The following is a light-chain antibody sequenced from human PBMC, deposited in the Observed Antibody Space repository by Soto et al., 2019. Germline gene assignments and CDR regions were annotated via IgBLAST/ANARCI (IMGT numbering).Light chain of an antibody. CDR1: QTVNTY. CDR2: DAS. V-gene: IGKV3-11*01. J-gene: IGKJ5*01. CDR3: QQRGTSMT. Sequence: IVLTQSPATLSLWPGETAVLSCRASQTVNTYLSWYQQRPGQAPRLLIYDASTRVPGIPARFSGSGSGTDFTLTISSLEPEDFAVYYCQQRGTSMTFGQGTRLDIE.